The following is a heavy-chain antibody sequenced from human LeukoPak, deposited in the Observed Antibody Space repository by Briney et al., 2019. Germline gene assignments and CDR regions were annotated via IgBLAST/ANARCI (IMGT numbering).Heavy chain of an antibody. CDR2: IYHSGST. CDR1: GGSISSSNW. D-gene: IGHD3-10*01. J-gene: IGHJ5*02. Sequence: SETLSLTCAVSGGSISSSNWWSWVRQPPGKGLEWIGEIYHSGSTNYNPSLKSRATISVDKSKNQFSLKLSSVTAADTAVYYCASAYYGSGIDWFDPWGQGTLVTVSS. V-gene: IGHV4-4*02. CDR3: ASAYYGSGIDWFDP.